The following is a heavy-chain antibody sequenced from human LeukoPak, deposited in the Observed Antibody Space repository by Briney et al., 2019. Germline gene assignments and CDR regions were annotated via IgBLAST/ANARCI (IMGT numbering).Heavy chain of an antibody. V-gene: IGHV2-5*01. CDR3: AHDKDHRIDV. CDR2: IYWNDEK. D-gene: IGHD2-15*01. Sequence: SGPTLVNPTQRLTLTCTCLGMSLTTDGWAVAWLRQPPGKALELLALIYWNDEKRYTPSLKNRLTITKDTSTNQVVLTMTNMDPVDTAIYFCAHDKDHRIDVWGPGTTVTVSS. CDR1: GMSLTTDGWA. J-gene: IGHJ6*02.